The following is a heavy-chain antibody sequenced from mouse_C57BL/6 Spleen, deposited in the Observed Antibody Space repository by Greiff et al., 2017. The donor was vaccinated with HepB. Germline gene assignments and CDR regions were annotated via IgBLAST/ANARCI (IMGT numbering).Heavy chain of an antibody. J-gene: IGHJ3*01. CDR3: ASRLYYGSSRWFAY. Sequence: QVQLQQPGAELVKPGASVKLSCKASGYTFTSYWMQWVKQRPGQGLEWIGEIDPSDSYTNYNQKFKGKATLTVDTSSSTAYMQLSSRTSEDSAVYYCASRLYYGSSRWFAYWVQGTLVTVSA. V-gene: IGHV1-50*01. CDR1: GYTFTSYW. D-gene: IGHD1-1*01. CDR2: IDPSDSYT.